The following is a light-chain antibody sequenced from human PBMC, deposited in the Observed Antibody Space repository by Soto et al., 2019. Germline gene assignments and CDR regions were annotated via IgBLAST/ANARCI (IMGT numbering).Light chain of an antibody. V-gene: IGLV2-14*01. CDR1: SSDVGGYNY. Sequence: QSALTQPASVSGSPGQSITISCTGTSSDVGGYNYVSWYQQHPGKAPKLMIYDVSNRPSGVSNRFSGSKSGNTASLTISGPQAADAPDYYCSSYTSSSTPLYFFGTGTKLTVL. CDR2: DVS. CDR3: SSYTSSSTPLYF. J-gene: IGLJ1*01.